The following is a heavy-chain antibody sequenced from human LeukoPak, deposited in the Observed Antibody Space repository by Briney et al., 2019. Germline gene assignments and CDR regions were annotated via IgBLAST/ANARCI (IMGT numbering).Heavy chain of an antibody. CDR3: ARDVEDCGGDCCYFDY. CDR1: GYSISSGYY. J-gene: IGHJ4*02. Sequence: KASETLSLTCAVSGYSISSGYYWGWIRQPPGKGLEWIGSIYHSGSTYYNPSLKSRVTISVDTSKNQFSLKLSSVTAADTAVYYCARDVEDCGGDCCYFDYWGQGTLVTVSS. D-gene: IGHD2-21*02. V-gene: IGHV4-38-2*02. CDR2: IYHSGST.